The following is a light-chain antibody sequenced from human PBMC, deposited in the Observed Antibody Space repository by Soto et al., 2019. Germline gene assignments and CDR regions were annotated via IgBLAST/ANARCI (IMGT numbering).Light chain of an antibody. Sequence: EIVMTQSPATLSVSPGERATLSCRASQSVSSYLAWYQQKPGHAPRLLIFGASTRATGIPARFSGTGSGTEFTLTISSLQSEDLAVYYCQQRNIWPPVTFGQGTRLEIK. CDR1: QSVSSY. J-gene: IGKJ5*01. CDR3: QQRNIWPPVT. CDR2: GAS. V-gene: IGKV3-15*01.